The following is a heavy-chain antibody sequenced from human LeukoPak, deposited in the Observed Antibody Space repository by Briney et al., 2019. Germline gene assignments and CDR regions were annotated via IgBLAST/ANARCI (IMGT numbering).Heavy chain of an antibody. CDR1: GFPFSSYG. Sequence: QPGGSLRLSCAASGFPFSSYGMGWVRQAPGKGLEWVSGISGGGATTYYADSVKGRFTISRDNSKNTLHLDMSSLRAEDTAEYYCAKTFGWPSYFDYWGKGTLVTVSS. CDR3: AKTFGWPSYFDY. D-gene: IGHD2/OR15-2a*01. CDR2: ISGGGATT. J-gene: IGHJ4*02. V-gene: IGHV3-23*01.